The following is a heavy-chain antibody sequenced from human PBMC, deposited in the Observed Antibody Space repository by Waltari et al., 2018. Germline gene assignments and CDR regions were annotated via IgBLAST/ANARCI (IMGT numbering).Heavy chain of an antibody. CDR3: ATDLGCSGGSCYSGVR. CDR2: FDPEDGKT. J-gene: IGHJ4*02. Sequence: QVQLVQSGAEVKKPGASVKVSCKVSGYTLTELSMHWVRQAPGKGLEWMGGFDPEDGKTIYDQKFQGRVTMTEDTSTDTAYMELSSLRSEDTAVYYCATDLGCSGGSCYSGVRWGQGTLVTVSS. CDR1: GYTLTELS. V-gene: IGHV1-24*01. D-gene: IGHD2-15*01.